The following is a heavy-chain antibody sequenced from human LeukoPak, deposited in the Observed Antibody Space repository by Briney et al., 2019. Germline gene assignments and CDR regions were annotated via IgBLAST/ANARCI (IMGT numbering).Heavy chain of an antibody. V-gene: IGHV4-59*01. Sequence: SETLSLTCTVTGGSINYYYWMWIRQPPGKGLEWIGYIYYSGGTHYNPSLKSRVTMLVDTSKNQFSLKLTAVTAADTAVYYCAREAVTTGVDYWGQGTLVTVSS. CDR2: IYYSGGT. CDR3: AREAVTTGVDY. D-gene: IGHD4-23*01. J-gene: IGHJ4*02. CDR1: GGSINYYY.